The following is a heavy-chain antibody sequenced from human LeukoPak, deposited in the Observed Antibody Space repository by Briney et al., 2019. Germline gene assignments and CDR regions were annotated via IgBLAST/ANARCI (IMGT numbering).Heavy chain of an antibody. CDR3: ARDRKSHVDYGSGSKSPGDY. D-gene: IGHD3-10*01. Sequence: PGGSLRLSCAASGFTFSSYGMHWVRQAPGKGLGWVAVISYDGSNKYYADSVKGRFTISRDNSKNTLYLQMNSLRAEDTAVYYCARDRKSHVDYGSGSKSPGDYWGQGTLVTVSS. CDR1: GFTFSSYG. CDR2: ISYDGSNK. V-gene: IGHV3-30*03. J-gene: IGHJ4*02.